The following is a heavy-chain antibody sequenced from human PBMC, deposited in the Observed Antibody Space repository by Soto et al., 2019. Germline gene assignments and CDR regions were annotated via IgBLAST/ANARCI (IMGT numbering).Heavy chain of an antibody. CDR1: GGSISSGGYY. CDR2: IYYSGST. V-gene: IGHV4-31*03. D-gene: IGHD3-22*01. Sequence: SETLSLTCTVSGGSISSGGYYWSLIRQHPGKGLEWIGYIYYSGSTYYNPSLKSRVTISVDTSKNQFSLKLSSVTAADTAVYYCARNLPYDDSSGYYPDLFDYWGQGTLVTVSS. J-gene: IGHJ4*02. CDR3: ARNLPYDDSSGYYPDLFDY.